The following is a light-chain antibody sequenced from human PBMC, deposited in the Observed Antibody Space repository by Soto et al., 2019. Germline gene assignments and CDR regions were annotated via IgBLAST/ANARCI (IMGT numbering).Light chain of an antibody. V-gene: IGKV3-11*01. CDR2: DAS. J-gene: IGKJ5*01. CDR3: QQRSNWPPVIT. Sequence: DILLTQSPATLSLSPGERATLSCRASQSFSGYLAWYQQKPGQAPRLLIYDASKRATGIPARFSGRGSGTDFTPPISSLEPEDFAVYYCQQRSNWPPVITFGQGTRLEIK. CDR1: QSFSGY.